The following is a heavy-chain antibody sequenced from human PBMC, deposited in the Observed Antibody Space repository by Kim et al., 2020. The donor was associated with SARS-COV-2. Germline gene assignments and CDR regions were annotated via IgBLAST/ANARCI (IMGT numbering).Heavy chain of an antibody. CDR1: GGSFSGYY. V-gene: IGHV4-34*01. CDR3: ATDYGDYLVNA. D-gene: IGHD4-17*01. CDR2: INHSGST. Sequence: SETLSLTCAVYGGSFSGYYWSWIRQPPGKGLEWIGEINHSGSTNYNPSLKSRVTISVDTSKNQFSLKLSSVTAADTAVYYCATDYGDYLVNAWGQGTLVTVSS. J-gene: IGHJ5*02.